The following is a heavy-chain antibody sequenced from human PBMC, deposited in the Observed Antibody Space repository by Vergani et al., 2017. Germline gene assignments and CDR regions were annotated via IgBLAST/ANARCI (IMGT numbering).Heavy chain of an antibody. D-gene: IGHD2-15*01. V-gene: IGHV1-69*12. J-gene: IGHJ4*02. CDR3: ARDDCSGGSCYEDGY. CDR1: GGTFSSYA. CDR2: IIPTVGTA. Sequence: QVQLVQSGAEVKKPGSSVKVSCKASGGTFSSYAISWVRQAPGQGLEWMGGIIPTVGTANYAQKFQGRVTITADESTSTAYMELSSLRSEDPAVYYCARDDCSGGSCYEDGYWGQGTLVTVSS.